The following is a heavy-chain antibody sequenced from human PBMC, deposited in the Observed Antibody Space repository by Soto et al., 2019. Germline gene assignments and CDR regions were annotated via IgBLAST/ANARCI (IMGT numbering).Heavy chain of an antibody. CDR1: GGSISSGGYS. Sequence: QLQLQESGSGLVKPSQTLSLTCAVSGGSISSGGYSWSWIRQPPGKGLEWIGYIYHSGSTYYNPSLKSRVTISVDRSKHQFSLKLSSVTAADTAVYYCARLLRYFDWLFGGMDVWGQGTTVTVSS. J-gene: IGHJ6*02. V-gene: IGHV4-30-2*01. CDR3: ARLLRYFDWLFGGMDV. CDR2: IYHSGST. D-gene: IGHD3-9*01.